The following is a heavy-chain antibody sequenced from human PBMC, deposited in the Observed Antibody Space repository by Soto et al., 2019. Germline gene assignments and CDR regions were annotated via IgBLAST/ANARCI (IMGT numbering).Heavy chain of an antibody. CDR1: GGTFSTYG. J-gene: IGHJ6*02. CDR2: IIPILGTA. D-gene: IGHD4-4*01. V-gene: IGHV1-69*01. Sequence: QVQLVQSGAEVKKAGSSVKVSCKASGGTFSTYGIRWVRQAPGRGLECMGGIIPILGTANYAQKFQGRITITADERTSTAYMELSSLRSEDSAVYYCASDDSNYPGRFGMDVWGQGSTVTVSS. CDR3: ASDDSNYPGRFGMDV.